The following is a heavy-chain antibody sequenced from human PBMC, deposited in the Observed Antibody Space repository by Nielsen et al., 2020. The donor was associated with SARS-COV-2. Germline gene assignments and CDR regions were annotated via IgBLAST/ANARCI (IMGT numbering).Heavy chain of an antibody. Sequence: WIRQPPGKGLEWIGYIYYSGSTNYNPSLKNRVTISVDTSKNQFSLKLSSVTAADTAVYYCARHIRRYGAGSGANNWFDPWGQGTLVTVSS. D-gene: IGHD2-15*01. V-gene: IGHV4-59*08. J-gene: IGHJ5*02. CDR3: ARHIRRYGAGSGANNWFDP. CDR2: IYYSGST.